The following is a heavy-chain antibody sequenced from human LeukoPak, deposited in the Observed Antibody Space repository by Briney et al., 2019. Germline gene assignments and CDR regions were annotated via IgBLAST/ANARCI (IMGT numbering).Heavy chain of an antibody. CDR2: ISYDESNK. Sequence: GGSLRLSCAASGFTFSSYAMHWVRQAPGKGLEWVAVISYDESNKYYADSVKGRFTISRDNSKNTLYLQMNSLRAEDTAVYYCARHHYGSGSDDAFDIWGQGTMVTVSS. J-gene: IGHJ3*02. CDR1: GFTFSSYA. CDR3: ARHHYGSGSDDAFDI. D-gene: IGHD3-10*01. V-gene: IGHV3-30*04.